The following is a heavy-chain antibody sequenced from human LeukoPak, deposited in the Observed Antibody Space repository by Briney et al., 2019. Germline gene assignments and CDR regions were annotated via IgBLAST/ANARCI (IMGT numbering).Heavy chain of an antibody. Sequence: GGSLRLSCVASGFTFNKYSMNWVRQAPGKGLQWLSYISGTSRTIYYADSVKGRFAISRDNARNSLYLQMNSLRAEDTAVYYCASLYGYWGQGTLVTVSS. D-gene: IGHD3-10*01. J-gene: IGHJ4*02. CDR1: GFTFNKYS. CDR2: ISGTSRTI. V-gene: IGHV3-48*01. CDR3: ASLYGY.